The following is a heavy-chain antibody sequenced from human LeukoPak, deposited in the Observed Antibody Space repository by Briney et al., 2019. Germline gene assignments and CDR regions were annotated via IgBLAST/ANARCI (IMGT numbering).Heavy chain of an antibody. CDR2: INHSGST. Sequence: SETLSLTCAVYGGSFSGYYWSWIRQPPGKGLEWIGEINHSGSTNYNPSLKSRVTISVDTSKNQFSLKLSSVTAADTAVYYCAREIVVVAGRWFDPWGQGTLVTVSS. D-gene: IGHD2-15*01. V-gene: IGHV4-34*01. J-gene: IGHJ5*02. CDR3: AREIVVVAGRWFDP. CDR1: GGSFSGYY.